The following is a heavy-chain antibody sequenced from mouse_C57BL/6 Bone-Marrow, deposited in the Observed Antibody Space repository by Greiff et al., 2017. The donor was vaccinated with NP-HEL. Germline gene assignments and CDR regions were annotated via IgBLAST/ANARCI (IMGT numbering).Heavy chain of an antibody. CDR3: ARRELRLFLDY. CDR1: EYEFPSHD. V-gene: IGHV5-2*03. Sequence: EVKLMESGGGLVQPGESLKLSCESNEYEFPSHDMSWVRKTPEKRLELVAAINSDGGSTYYPDTMESRFIISRDNTKKTLYLQMSSLRSEDTALYYCARRELRLFLDYWGQGTTLTVSS. D-gene: IGHD3-2*02. J-gene: IGHJ2*01. CDR2: INSDGGST.